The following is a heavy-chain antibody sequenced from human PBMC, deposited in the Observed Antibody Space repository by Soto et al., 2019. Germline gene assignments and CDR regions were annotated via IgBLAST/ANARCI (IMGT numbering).Heavy chain of an antibody. Sequence: GGSLRLSCAASGFTFSNAWMSWVRQAPGKGLEWVGRIKSKTDGGTTDYAAPVKGRFTISRDDSKNTLYLQMNSLKTEDTAVYYCTTSYFRSYYYYYMDVWGKGTTVTVSS. J-gene: IGHJ6*03. V-gene: IGHV3-15*01. CDR3: TTSYFRSYYYYYMDV. D-gene: IGHD3-10*01. CDR1: GFTFSNAW. CDR2: IKSKTDGGTT.